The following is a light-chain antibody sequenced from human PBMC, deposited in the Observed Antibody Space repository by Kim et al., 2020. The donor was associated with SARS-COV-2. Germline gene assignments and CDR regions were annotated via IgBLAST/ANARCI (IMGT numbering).Light chain of an antibody. CDR1: QSLLHSNGYNY. CDR3: IQALQTPWT. J-gene: IGKJ1*01. CDR2: LGS. V-gene: IGKV2-28*01. Sequence: DIVMTQSPLSLPVTPGEPASISCRSSQSLLHSNGYNYLDWYLQKTGQSPQLLIYLGSNRASGVPDRFSGSGSGTDFTLKISRVEAEDVGVYYCIQALQTPWTFGQGTKVDIK.